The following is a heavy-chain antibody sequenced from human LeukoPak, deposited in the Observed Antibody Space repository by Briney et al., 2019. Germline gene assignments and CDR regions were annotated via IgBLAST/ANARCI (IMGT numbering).Heavy chain of an antibody. CDR2: IDHSGNT. CDR1: GGSINSNY. CDR3: ARVGSWYYFDY. V-gene: IGHV4-59*01. D-gene: IGHD6-19*01. J-gene: IGHJ4*02. Sequence: SETLSLTCTVSGGSINSNYWSWIRQPPGEGLEWIAYIDHSGNTNYNPSLKSRVTISRDMSKNQFSLKLTSVTAADTAMYYCARVGSWYYFDYWGQGILVTVPS.